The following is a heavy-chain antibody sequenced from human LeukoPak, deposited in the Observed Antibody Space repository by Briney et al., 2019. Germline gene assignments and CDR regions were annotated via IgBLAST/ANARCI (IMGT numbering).Heavy chain of an antibody. Sequence: PSETLSLTCTVSGGSISSCYWSWIRQPPGKGLEWIGYIYYSGSTNYNPSLKSRVTISVGTSKNQFSLKLSSVTAADTAVYYCARLGYSSGWPHYYYYGMDVWGQGTTVTVSS. J-gene: IGHJ6*02. CDR2: IYYSGST. CDR1: GGSISSCY. CDR3: ARLGYSSGWPHYYYYGMDV. D-gene: IGHD6-19*01. V-gene: IGHV4-59*01.